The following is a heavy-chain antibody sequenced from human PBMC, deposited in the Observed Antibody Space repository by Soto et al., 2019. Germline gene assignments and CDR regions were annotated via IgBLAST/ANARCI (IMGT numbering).Heavy chain of an antibody. Sequence: SETLSLTCSVSGGSISSYYWSWIRQSPGKGLEWIGYIYYSGRTNYTPSLRSRVTISVDTSKNQLSLELSSVTAADTAVYYCVRDYYYDSSGYPGADYYGMDVWGQGTTVTVSS. D-gene: IGHD3-22*01. CDR2: IYYSGRT. V-gene: IGHV4-59*01. CDR3: VRDYYYDSSGYPGADYYGMDV. J-gene: IGHJ6*02. CDR1: GGSISSYY.